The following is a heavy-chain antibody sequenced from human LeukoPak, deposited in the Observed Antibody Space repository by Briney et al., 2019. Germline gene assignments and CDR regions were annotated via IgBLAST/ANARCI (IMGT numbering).Heavy chain of an antibody. V-gene: IGHV3-7*01. CDR1: GFTFSSYW. CDR2: IKQDGSEK. Sequence: GGSLRLSCAASGFTFSSYWMSWVRQAPGKGLEWVANIKQDGSEKYYVDSVKGRFTISRDNAKNSLYLQMNSLRAEDTAVYYCARDLVVPAAMRAFDIWGQGTMVTVSS. CDR3: ARDLVVPAAMRAFDI. D-gene: IGHD2-2*01. J-gene: IGHJ3*02.